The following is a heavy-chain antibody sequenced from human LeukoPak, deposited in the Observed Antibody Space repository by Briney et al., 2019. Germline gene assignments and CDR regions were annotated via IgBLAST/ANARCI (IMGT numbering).Heavy chain of an antibody. Sequence: SETLSLTCTVSGGSISSSSYYWGWIRQPPGKGLEWIGSIYYSGSTYYNPSLKSRVTISVDTSKNQFSLKLSSVTAADTAVYYCARASENIAVAGPDYWGQGTLVTVSS. V-gene: IGHV4-39*07. J-gene: IGHJ4*02. CDR1: GGSISSSSYY. CDR2: IYYSGST. CDR3: ARASENIAVAGPDY. D-gene: IGHD6-19*01.